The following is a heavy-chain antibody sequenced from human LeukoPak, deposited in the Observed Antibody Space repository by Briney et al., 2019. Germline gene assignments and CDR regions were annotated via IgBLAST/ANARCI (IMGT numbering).Heavy chain of an antibody. Sequence: PSETLSLTCAVYGGSFSGYYWSWIRQPPGKGLEWIGEINHSGSTNYNPSLKSRVTISVDTSKNQFSLKLSSVTAADTAVYYCARVRRDGYKLYYFDYWGQGTLVTVSS. J-gene: IGHJ4*02. D-gene: IGHD5-24*01. CDR3: ARVRRDGYKLYYFDY. CDR2: INHSGST. V-gene: IGHV4-34*01. CDR1: GGSFSGYY.